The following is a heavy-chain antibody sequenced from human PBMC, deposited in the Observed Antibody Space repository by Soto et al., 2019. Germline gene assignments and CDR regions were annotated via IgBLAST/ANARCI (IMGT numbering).Heavy chain of an antibody. V-gene: IGHV3-23*01. CDR1: GFTFSSSA. CDR3: AKGSGSVRPYYFDC. Sequence: GGSLRLSCAASGFTFSSSAMSWVRRAPGEGLEWVSAISGGGGGTYYADSVKGRFTISRDSSKNTLFLQMSSLRAEDTAVYYCAKGSGSVRPYYFDCWGQGTLVTAPQ. D-gene: IGHD2-15*01. J-gene: IGHJ4*02. CDR2: ISGGGGGT.